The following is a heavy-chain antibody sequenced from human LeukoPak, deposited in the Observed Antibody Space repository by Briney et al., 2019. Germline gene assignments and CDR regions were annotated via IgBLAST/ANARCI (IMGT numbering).Heavy chain of an antibody. Sequence: SETLSLTCTVSGGSISSGGYYWSWIRQHPGKGLEWIGYIYYSGSTYYNPSLKSRVTISVDTSKNQFSLKLSSVTAADTAVYYCAGGPIVVVPAAMIERLAPGVYYFDYWGQGTLVTVSS. D-gene: IGHD2-2*01. J-gene: IGHJ4*02. CDR1: GGSISSGGYY. CDR3: AGGPIVVVPAAMIERLAPGVYYFDY. V-gene: IGHV4-31*03. CDR2: IYYSGST.